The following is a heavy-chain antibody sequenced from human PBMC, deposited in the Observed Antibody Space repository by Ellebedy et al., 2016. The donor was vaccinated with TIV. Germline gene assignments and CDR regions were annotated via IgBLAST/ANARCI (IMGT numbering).Heavy chain of an antibody. D-gene: IGHD3-10*01. CDR3: ARDMVRGTNDAFDI. CDR1: GYTFTGYY. CDR2: INPNSGGT. V-gene: IGHV1-2*04. J-gene: IGHJ3*02. Sequence: AASVKVSCKASGYTFTGYYMHWVRQAPGQGLEWMGWINPNSGGTNYAQKFQGWVTMTRDTSISTAYMELSRLRSDDTAVYYCARDMVRGTNDAFDIWGQGTMVTVSS.